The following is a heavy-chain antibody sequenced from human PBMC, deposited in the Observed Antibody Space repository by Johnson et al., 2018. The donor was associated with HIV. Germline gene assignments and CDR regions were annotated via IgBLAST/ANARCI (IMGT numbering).Heavy chain of an antibody. CDR2: ISYDGGIK. CDR3: ARTRRRVGAKPWGAFDI. CDR1: GFSFSSYA. Sequence: QVQLVESGGGVVQPGRSLRLSCVASGFSFSSYAMHWVRQAPGKGLEWVALISYDGGIKYDADSVKGRFTISRDNSKNTLSLQMNSLRTEDTAMYYCARTRRRVGAKPWGAFDIWGQGTAVTVSS. V-gene: IGHV3-30-3*01. J-gene: IGHJ3*02. D-gene: IGHD1-26*01.